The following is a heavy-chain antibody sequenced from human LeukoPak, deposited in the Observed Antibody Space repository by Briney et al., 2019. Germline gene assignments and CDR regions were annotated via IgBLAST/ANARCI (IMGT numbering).Heavy chain of an antibody. D-gene: IGHD4-17*01. Sequence: GGSLRLSCAASGFTFSSYSMNWVRQAPGKGLEWVSYISGTSSPRYYADSVKGRFTITRDNAKNSLYLQMNSLRAEDTAVYYCTRDVYGDYAIDYWGQGTLVTVSS. CDR1: GFTFSSYS. V-gene: IGHV3-48*04. J-gene: IGHJ4*02. CDR2: ISGTSSPR. CDR3: TRDVYGDYAIDY.